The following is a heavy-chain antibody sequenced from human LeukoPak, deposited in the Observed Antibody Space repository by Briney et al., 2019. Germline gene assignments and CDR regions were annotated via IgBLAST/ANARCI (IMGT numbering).Heavy chain of an antibody. CDR3: ARASCGGNCYYMFDS. D-gene: IGHD2-21*01. V-gene: IGHV3-23*01. CDR2: SSGRNERI. J-gene: IGHJ4*02. CDR1: GFDLSNHA. Sequence: GGSLRLSCAASGFDLSNHAMSWIRQAPGKGLEWVSGSSGRNERIIYADSVKGRFTISRDNSKNRLYLQMNSLTAEDTAVYYCARASCGGNCYYMFDSWGQGTLVTVSS.